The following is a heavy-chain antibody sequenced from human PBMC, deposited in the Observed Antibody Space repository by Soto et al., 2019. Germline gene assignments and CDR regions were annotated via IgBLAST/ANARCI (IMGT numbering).Heavy chain of an antibody. Sequence: GGSLRLSCAASGFTFSSYGMHWVRQAPGKGLEWVAVISYDGSNKYYADSVKGRFTISRDNSKNTLYLQMNSLRAEDTAVYYCAKPGTYYYDSSGLDYWGQGTLVTVSS. J-gene: IGHJ4*02. D-gene: IGHD3-22*01. CDR1: GFTFSSYG. V-gene: IGHV3-30*18. CDR2: ISYDGSNK. CDR3: AKPGTYYYDSSGLDY.